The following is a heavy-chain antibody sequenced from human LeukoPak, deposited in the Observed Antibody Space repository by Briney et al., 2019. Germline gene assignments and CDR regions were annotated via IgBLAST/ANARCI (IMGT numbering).Heavy chain of an antibody. CDR1: GYTFTSYD. V-gene: IGHV1-8*01. J-gene: IGHJ5*02. Sequence: VKVPCKASGYTFTSYDINWVRQATGQGLEWMGWMNPNSGNTGYAQKFQGRVTMTRNTSISTAYMELSSLRSEDTAVYYCARGRRRAGYCSGGSCWWWFDPWGQGTLVTVSS. CDR2: MNPNSGNT. D-gene: IGHD2-15*01. CDR3: ARGRRRAGYCSGGSCWWWFDP.